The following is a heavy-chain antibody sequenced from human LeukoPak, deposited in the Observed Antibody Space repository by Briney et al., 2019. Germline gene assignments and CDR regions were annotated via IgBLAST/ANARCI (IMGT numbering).Heavy chain of an antibody. D-gene: IGHD2-2*01. CDR2: MNPSGGST. J-gene: IGHJ4*02. CDR1: GYTFTSYD. Sequence: ASVKVSCKASGYTFTSYDINWVRQATGQGLEWMGWMNPSGGSTSYAQKFQGRVTMTRDTSTSTVYMELSSLRSEDTAVYYCARDRVFGYCSSTSCHFDYWGQGTLVTVSS. V-gene: IGHV1-8*01. CDR3: ARDRVFGYCSSTSCHFDY.